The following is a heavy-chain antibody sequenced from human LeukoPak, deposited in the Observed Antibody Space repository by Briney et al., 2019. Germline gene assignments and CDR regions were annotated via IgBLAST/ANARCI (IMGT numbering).Heavy chain of an antibody. CDR2: IIPIFGTA. Sequence: GASVKVSCKASGGTFSSYAISWVRQAPGQGLEWMGGIIPIFGTANYAQKFQGRVTITADKSTSTAYMELSSLRSEDTAVYYCARGTFRVINYYYYYMDVWGKGTTVTVSS. CDR1: GGTFSSYA. J-gene: IGHJ6*03. V-gene: IGHV1-69*06. D-gene: IGHD2/OR15-2a*01. CDR3: ARGTFRVINYYYYYMDV.